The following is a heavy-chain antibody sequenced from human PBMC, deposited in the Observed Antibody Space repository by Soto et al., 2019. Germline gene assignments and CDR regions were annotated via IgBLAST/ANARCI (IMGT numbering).Heavy chain of an antibody. V-gene: IGHV4-4*07. CDR2: MYNSART. Sequence: QLQLQESGPGLVKPSENLSLTCTVSGGSISGYYWSWIRQPAGKGLEWIGRMYNSARTNYNPSLKSRVTMSMDTSRNQFSLILTSVTAADTAVYFCAREPLAHSYFDYWGQGTLVTVSS. CDR3: AREPLAHSYFDY. CDR1: GGSISGYY. J-gene: IGHJ4*02.